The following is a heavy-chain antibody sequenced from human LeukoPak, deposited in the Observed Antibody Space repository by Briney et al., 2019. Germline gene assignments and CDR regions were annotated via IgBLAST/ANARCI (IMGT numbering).Heavy chain of an antibody. CDR2: ISAYNGNT. J-gene: IGHJ6*02. CDR1: GYTFTNYG. D-gene: IGHD3-10*01. Sequence: ASVKVSCKSSGYTFTNYGISWVRQAPGQGLEWMGWISAYNGNTNYAQKIQGRVTMTTDTSTNTAYMELRSLRSDDTAVYYCARDGMVRGVITPYGMDVWSQGTTVTVSS. V-gene: IGHV1-18*01. CDR3: ARDGMVRGVITPYGMDV.